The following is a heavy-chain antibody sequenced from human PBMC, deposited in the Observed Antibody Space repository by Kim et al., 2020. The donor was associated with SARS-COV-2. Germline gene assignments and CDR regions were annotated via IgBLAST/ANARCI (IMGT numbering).Heavy chain of an antibody. CDR3: ARVCVTIFGVVIIATMDY. CDR1: GYTFTSYG. V-gene: IGHV1-18*04. D-gene: IGHD3-3*01. CDR2: ISAYNGNT. Sequence: ASVKVSCKASGYTFTSYGISWVRQAPGQGLEWMGWISAYNGNTNYAQKLQGRVTMTTDTSTSTAYMELRSLRSDDTAVYYCARVCVTIFGVVIIATMDYWGQGTLVTVSS. J-gene: IGHJ4*02.